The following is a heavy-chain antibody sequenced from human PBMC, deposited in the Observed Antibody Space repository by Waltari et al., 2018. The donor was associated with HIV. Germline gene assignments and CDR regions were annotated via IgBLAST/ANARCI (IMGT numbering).Heavy chain of an antibody. V-gene: IGHV3-48*04. CDR1: GFPFNTLG. Sequence: DVQLEASGGGLVQPGGSLRLSCAASGFPFNTLGFTWVRQAPGKGLEWVSYISTSSRPIYYADSVKGRFTISRDDAKNSLYLEMNSLRADDTAVYYCARESYYYDSSGYPLAYWGQGILVTVSS. CDR3: ARESYYYDSSGYPLAY. D-gene: IGHD3-22*01. J-gene: IGHJ4*02. CDR2: ISTSSRPI.